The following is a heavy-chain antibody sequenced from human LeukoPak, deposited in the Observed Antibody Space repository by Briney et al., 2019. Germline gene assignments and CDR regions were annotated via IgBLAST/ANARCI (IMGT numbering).Heavy chain of an antibody. J-gene: IGHJ4*02. CDR2: INPNSGGT. CDR1: GYTFTGYY. D-gene: IGHD3-22*01. CDR3: ASDYYDSSGSFVY. V-gene: IGHV1-2*02. Sequence: ASVKVSCKASGYTFTGYYMHWVRQAPGQGLEWMGWINPNSGGTNYAQKFQGRVTMTRDTSISTAYMELSRLRSDDTAVYYCASDYYDSSGSFVYWGQGTLVTVSS.